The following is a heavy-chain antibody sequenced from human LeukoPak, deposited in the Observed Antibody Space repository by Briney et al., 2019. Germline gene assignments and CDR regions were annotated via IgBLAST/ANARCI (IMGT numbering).Heavy chain of an antibody. CDR1: GFSFTDYP. J-gene: IGHJ6*02. CDR2: ISSSGSTI. CDR3: ARDRGVTLFYYGMDV. V-gene: IGHV3-48*04. Sequence: GGSLRLSCATSGFSFTDYPMNWVRQAPGKGLEWVSYISSSGSTIYYADSVKGRFTISRDNAKNSLYLQMNSLRAEDTAVYYCARDRGVTLFYYGMDVWGQGTTVTVSS. D-gene: IGHD2-21*02.